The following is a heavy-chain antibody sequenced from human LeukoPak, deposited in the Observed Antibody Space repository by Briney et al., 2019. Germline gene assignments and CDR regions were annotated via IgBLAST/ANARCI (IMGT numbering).Heavy chain of an antibody. CDR1: GFTFRSSS. D-gene: IGHD2/OR15-2a*01. CDR3: ARDLSFSQDCNSVGCYRYYYMDV. J-gene: IGHJ6*03. Sequence: PGGSLRLSCTTSGFTFRSSSFNWVRQVPGKGLEWVASISSSGSYKYYADSVDGRFTISRDNAKDSLFLQMDSLRVEDTAVYFCARDLSFSQDCNSVGCYRYYYMDVWGKGTTVTVSS. V-gene: IGHV3-21*01. CDR2: ISSSGSYK.